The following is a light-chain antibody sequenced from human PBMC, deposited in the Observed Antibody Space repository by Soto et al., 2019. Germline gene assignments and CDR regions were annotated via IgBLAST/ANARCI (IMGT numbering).Light chain of an antibody. Sequence: DIQMTQSPSSLSASVGDRVTITCQSSQDITNYLNWYQQKPGKAPNLLIYGASNLETGVPSRFSGSGSGTDFTLTISSLQPEDCGTYYCQQSFTTRITFGQGTRLEIK. CDR3: QQSFTTRIT. J-gene: IGKJ5*01. CDR2: GAS. V-gene: IGKV1-39*01. CDR1: QDITNY.